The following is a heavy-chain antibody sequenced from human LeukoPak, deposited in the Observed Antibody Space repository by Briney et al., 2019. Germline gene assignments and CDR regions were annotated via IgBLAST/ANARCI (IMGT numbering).Heavy chain of an antibody. V-gene: IGHV4-39*01. CDR3: ARHNDIVATIGVYP. CDR2: IYYSGST. CDR1: GGSISSSSYY. J-gene: IGHJ5*02. Sequence: PSETLSLTCTVSGGSISSSSYYWGWIRQPPGKGLEWIGSIYYSGSTYYNPSLKSRVTISVDTSKNQFSLKLSSVTAADTAVYYCARHNDIVATIGVYPWGQGTLVTVSS. D-gene: IGHD5-12*01.